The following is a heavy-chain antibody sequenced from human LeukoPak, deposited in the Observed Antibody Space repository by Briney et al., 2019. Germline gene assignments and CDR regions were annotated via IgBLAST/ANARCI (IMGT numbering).Heavy chain of an antibody. Sequence: GASVKVSCKASGYTFTSYYMHWVRQAPGQGLEWMGWINPNSGGTNYAQRFQGRVTMTRDTSISTAYMELSRLRSDDTAVYYCASAVDPWSYFDYWGQGTLVTVSS. CDR1: GYTFTSYY. J-gene: IGHJ4*02. CDR3: ASAVDPWSYFDY. CDR2: INPNSGGT. D-gene: IGHD4-23*01. V-gene: IGHV1-2*02.